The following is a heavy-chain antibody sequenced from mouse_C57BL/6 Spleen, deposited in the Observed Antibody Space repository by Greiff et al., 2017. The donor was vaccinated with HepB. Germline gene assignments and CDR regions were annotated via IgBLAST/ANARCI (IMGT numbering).Heavy chain of an antibody. CDR3: ARGGLYGNYTWFAY. CDR2: IYPSDSET. CDR1: GYTFTSYW. D-gene: IGHD2-1*01. J-gene: IGHJ3*01. V-gene: IGHV1-61*01. Sequence: VQLQQPGAELVRPGSSVKLSCKASGYTFTSYWMDWVKQRPGQGLEWIGNIYPSDSETHYNQKFKDKATLTVDKSSSTAYMQLSSLTSEDSAVYYCARGGLYGNYTWFAYWGQGTLVTVSA.